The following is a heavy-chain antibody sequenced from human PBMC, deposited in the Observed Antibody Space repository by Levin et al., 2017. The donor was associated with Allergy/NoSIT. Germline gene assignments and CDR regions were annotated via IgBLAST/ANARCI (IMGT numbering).Heavy chain of an antibody. V-gene: IGHV5-51*01. J-gene: IGHJ6*03. D-gene: IGHD2-2*01. CDR3: ARLPTYRCSSTSCSPYYYYYYMDV. Sequence: QMPGKGLEWMGIIYPGYSDTRYSPSFQGQVTISADKSISTAYLQWSSLKASDTAMYYCARLPTYRCSSTSCSPYYYYYYMDVWGKGTTVTVSS. CDR2: IYPGYSDT.